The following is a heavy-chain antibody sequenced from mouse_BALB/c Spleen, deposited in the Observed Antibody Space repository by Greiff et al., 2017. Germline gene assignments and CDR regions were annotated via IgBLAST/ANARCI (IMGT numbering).Heavy chain of an antibody. J-gene: IGHJ3*01. CDR3: ARDVYGSFAY. Sequence: EVKLVESGGGLVKPGGSLKLSCAASGFTFSSYAMSWVRQTPEKRLEWVASISSGGSTYYPDSVKGRFTISRDNARNILYLQMSSLRSEDTAMYYCARDVYGSFAYWGQGTLVTVSA. CDR2: ISSGGST. CDR1: GFTFSSYA. V-gene: IGHV5-6-5*01. D-gene: IGHD1-1*01.